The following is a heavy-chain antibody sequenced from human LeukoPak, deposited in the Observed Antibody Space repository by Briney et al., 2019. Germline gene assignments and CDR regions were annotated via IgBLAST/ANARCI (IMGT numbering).Heavy chain of an antibody. Sequence: ASVKVSCKASGYTFTGYYMHWVRQAPRQGLEWMGWMNPNSGNTGYAQKFQGRVTMTRNTSISTAYMELSSLRSEDTAVYYCARAGSGRYYDSSGYAGYWGQGTLVTVSS. J-gene: IGHJ4*02. CDR2: MNPNSGNT. CDR1: GYTFTGYY. CDR3: ARAGSGRYYDSSGYAGY. V-gene: IGHV1-8*02. D-gene: IGHD3-22*01.